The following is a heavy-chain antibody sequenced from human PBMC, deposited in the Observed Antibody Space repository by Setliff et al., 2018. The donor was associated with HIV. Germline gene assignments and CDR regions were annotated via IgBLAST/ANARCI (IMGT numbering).Heavy chain of an antibody. CDR2: ISYRGIT. Sequence: SETLSLTCTVSGGSINDYYWTWIRQPPGKRLEWIGYISYRGITNYSPSLKSRVSMSVDTSKSQFSLRLSSVTATDTAIYFCARGLRSDNYYFHGMDVWGQGTTVTVSS. CDR3: ARGLRSDNYYFHGMDV. D-gene: IGHD5-12*01. V-gene: IGHV4-59*08. J-gene: IGHJ6*02. CDR1: GGSINDYY.